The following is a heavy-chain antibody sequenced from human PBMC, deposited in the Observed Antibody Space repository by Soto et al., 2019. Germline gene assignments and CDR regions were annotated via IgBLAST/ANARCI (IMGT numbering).Heavy chain of an antibody. D-gene: IGHD3-10*01. CDR1: GYSFSGYD. J-gene: IGHJ3*02. CDR2: VSTSIRST. V-gene: IGHV1-18*04. Sequence: QGKLVQSGPEVKKPGASVKVSCPASGYSFSGYDITWVRQAPGQGLEWLGWVSTSIRSTMSAEKLQGRLTMTTDTSTTTVYMELRGLTSDDTAVYYCARDSGAALYGEDALDIWGQGTMVSVSS. CDR3: ARDSGAALYGEDALDI.